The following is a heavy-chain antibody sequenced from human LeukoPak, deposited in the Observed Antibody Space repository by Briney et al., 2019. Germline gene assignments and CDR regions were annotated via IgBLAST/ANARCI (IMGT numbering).Heavy chain of an antibody. V-gene: IGHV4-59*01. CDR1: GGSISSYY. CDR2: IYYSGST. D-gene: IGHD3-10*01. CDR3: ATYYGSGSYYDY. J-gene: IGHJ4*02. Sequence: SETLSLTCTVSGGSISSYYGSWIRQPPGKGLEWIGYIYYSGSTNYNPSLKSRVTISVDTSKNQFSLKLSSVTAADTAVYYCATYYGSGSYYDYWGQGTLVTVSS.